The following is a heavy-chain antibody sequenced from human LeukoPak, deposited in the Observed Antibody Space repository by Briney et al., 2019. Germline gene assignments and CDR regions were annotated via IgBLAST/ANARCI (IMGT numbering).Heavy chain of an antibody. CDR1: GGSISSSSYY. J-gene: IGHJ4*02. D-gene: IGHD4-17*01. CDR3: ARGNDYGDYG. CDR2: IYYSGST. Sequence: SETLSLTCAVSGGSISSSSYYWGWIRQPPGKGLEWIGSIYYSGSTYYNPSLKSRVTISVDTSKNQFSLKLSSVTAADTAVYYCARGNDYGDYGWGQGTLVTVSS. V-gene: IGHV4-39*01.